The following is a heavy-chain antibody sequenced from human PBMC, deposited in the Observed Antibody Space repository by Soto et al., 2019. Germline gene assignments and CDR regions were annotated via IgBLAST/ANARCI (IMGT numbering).Heavy chain of an antibody. Sequence: QVPLQESGPGLVKPSETLSLTCTVSGGSISSYYWSWIRQPPGKGLEWIGYIYYSGSTNYNPSLKSRVTISVDTSKNQFSLKLSSVTAADTAVYYCAREGTTVDSYYYYGMDVWGQGTTVTVSS. J-gene: IGHJ6*02. V-gene: IGHV4-59*01. D-gene: IGHD1-1*01. CDR2: IYYSGST. CDR3: AREGTTVDSYYYYGMDV. CDR1: GGSISSYY.